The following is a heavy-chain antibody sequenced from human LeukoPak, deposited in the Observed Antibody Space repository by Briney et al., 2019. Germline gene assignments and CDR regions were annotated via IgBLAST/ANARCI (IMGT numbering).Heavy chain of an antibody. CDR3: TTDFWDTAMGQTVDY. J-gene: IGHJ4*02. Sequence: GGSLRLSCAASGFTFSSYAMHWVRQAPGKGLEWVAVISYDGSNKYYADSVKGRFTISRDNSKNTLYLQMNSLRAEDTAVYYCTTDFWDTAMGQTVDYWGQGTLVTVSS. CDR1: GFTFSSYA. CDR2: ISYDGSNK. D-gene: IGHD5-18*01. V-gene: IGHV3-30-3*01.